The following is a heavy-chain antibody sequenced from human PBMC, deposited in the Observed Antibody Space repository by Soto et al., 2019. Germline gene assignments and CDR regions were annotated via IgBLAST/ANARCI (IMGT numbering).Heavy chain of an antibody. CDR2: TYYRSKWYN. CDR1: GDSVSSNNAA. D-gene: IGHD6-13*01. Sequence: PSQTLSLTCAISGDSVSSNNAAWNWIRQSPSRGLEWLGRTYYRSKWYNDYAVSVKSRISVNPDTSKNQFSLQLNSVTPEDTAVYYCARESWAAAGTRTTRHYYGVDVWGHGTTVTVS. CDR3: ARESWAAAGTRTTRHYYGVDV. V-gene: IGHV6-1*01. J-gene: IGHJ6*02.